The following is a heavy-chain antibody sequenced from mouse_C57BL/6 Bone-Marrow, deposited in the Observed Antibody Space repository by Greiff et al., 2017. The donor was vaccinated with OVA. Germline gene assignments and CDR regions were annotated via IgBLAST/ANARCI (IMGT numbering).Heavy chain of an antibody. D-gene: IGHD1-1*01. Sequence: VQLQQPGAELVKPGASVKLSCKASGYTFTSYWMQWVKQRPGQGLEWIGEIDPSDSYTNYNQKFKGKATLTVDTSSSTAYMQLSSLTSEDSAVYYCARVYYHWGQGTLVTVSA. CDR2: IDPSDSYT. V-gene: IGHV1-50*01. CDR3: ARVYYH. J-gene: IGHJ3*01. CDR1: GYTFTSYW.